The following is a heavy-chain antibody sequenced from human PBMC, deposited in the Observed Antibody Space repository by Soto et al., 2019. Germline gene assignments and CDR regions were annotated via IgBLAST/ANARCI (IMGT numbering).Heavy chain of an antibody. D-gene: IGHD1-26*01. CDR3: AGFYVAAGAAPLEY. CDR2: IWHDGSNN. V-gene: IGHV3-33*01. J-gene: IGHJ4*02. Sequence: LRLSCGASGVIFSNFGMHCVRQAPVKWLEWVGIIWHDGSNNYYADSVEGRFTISRDNSKNTVYLQMNSLRGEDTGIYYCAGFYVAAGAAPLEYWGQGTLVTVSS. CDR1: GVIFSNFG.